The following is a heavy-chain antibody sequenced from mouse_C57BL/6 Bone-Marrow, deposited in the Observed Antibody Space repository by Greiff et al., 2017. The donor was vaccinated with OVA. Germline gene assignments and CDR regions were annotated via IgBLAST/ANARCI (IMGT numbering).Heavy chain of an antibody. CDR2: FYPGSGSI. Sequence: QVQLQQSGAELVKPGASVKLSCKASGYTFTEYTIHWVKQRSGQGLEWIGWFYPGSGSIKYNEKFKDKATLTADKSSSTVYMELSRLTSEDSAVYFCARHEEGGGLYGYGGFAYWGQGTLVTVSA. D-gene: IGHD2-2*01. CDR1: GYTFTEYT. CDR3: ARHEEGGGLYGYGGFAY. J-gene: IGHJ3*01. V-gene: IGHV1-62-2*01.